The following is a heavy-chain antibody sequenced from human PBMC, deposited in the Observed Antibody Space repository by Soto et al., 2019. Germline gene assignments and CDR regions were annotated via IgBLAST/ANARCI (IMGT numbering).Heavy chain of an antibody. CDR3: ARDQNVGANLGGGPVTDY. D-gene: IGHD1-26*01. CDR1: GYTFTSYG. J-gene: IGHJ4*02. Sequence: QVQLVQSGAEVKKPGASVKVSCKASGYTFTSYGIGWVRQAPGQGLEWMGWISAYNGNTNYAQKLQGRVTMTTDTSTSTAYMELRSLRSDDTAVYYCARDQNVGANLGGGPVTDYWGQGTLVTVSS. CDR2: ISAYNGNT. V-gene: IGHV1-18*04.